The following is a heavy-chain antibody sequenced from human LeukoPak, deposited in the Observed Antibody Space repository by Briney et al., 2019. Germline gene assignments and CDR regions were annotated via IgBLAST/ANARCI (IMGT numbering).Heavy chain of an antibody. Sequence: ASVKVSCKTSGYNFTNYYMHWVRQAPGHGLEWMGIMNPSGDTTTYAEKFQVRVTMTRDTSTSTVYMELSSLRSEDTAVYYCARGGALRYFEWFSAYWGQGTLVTVSS. D-gene: IGHD3-9*01. CDR2: MNPSGDTT. V-gene: IGHV1-46*01. J-gene: IGHJ4*02. CDR1: GYNFTNYY. CDR3: ARGGALRYFEWFSAY.